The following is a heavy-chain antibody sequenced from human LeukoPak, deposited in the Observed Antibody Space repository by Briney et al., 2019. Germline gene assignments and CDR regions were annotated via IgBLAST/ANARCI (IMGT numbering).Heavy chain of an antibody. CDR3: GILQIVRVAMPFDY. J-gene: IGHJ4*02. D-gene: IGHD2-2*01. Sequence: GGSLRLSCAASGFIFSNYAMHWVRQAPGKGLEWVAVISYDGSNKYYADSVKGRFTISRDNSKNTLYLQMNSLRAEDTAVYYCGILQIVRVAMPFDYWGQGTLVTVSS. V-gene: IGHV3-30*04. CDR1: GFIFSNYA. CDR2: ISYDGSNK.